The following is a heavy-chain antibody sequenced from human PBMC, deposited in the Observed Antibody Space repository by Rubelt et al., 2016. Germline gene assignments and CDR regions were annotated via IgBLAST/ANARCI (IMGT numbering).Heavy chain of an antibody. V-gene: IGHV4-31*03. D-gene: IGHD6-19*01. CDR1: GGSISSGGYY. J-gene: IGHJ4*02. CDR3: ARRAGWLANLRFDY. Sequence: QLQLQESGPGLVKPSETLSLTCTVSGGSISSGGYYWSWIRQHPGKGLEWIGYIYYSGSTNYNPSLKCRVTISVDTSKNQFSLKLSSVTAADTAVYYCARRAGWLANLRFDYWGQGTLVTVSS. CDR2: IYYSGST.